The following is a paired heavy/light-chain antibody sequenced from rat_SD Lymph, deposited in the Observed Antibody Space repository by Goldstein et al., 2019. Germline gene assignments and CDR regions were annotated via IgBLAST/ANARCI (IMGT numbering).Heavy chain of an antibody. CDR1: GFTFSNYW. J-gene: IGHJ2*01. CDR3: TRIGGAY. Sequence: EVQLVESGGSLVQPGGSLKLSCVASGFTFSNYWMDWVRQTPGKSLEWIGEINTDGSKTNYAPSIKDRFTISRDNAKSTLYLQMSNVKSDDTAIYYCTRIGGAYWGQGVMVTVSS. V-gene: IGHV11-3*01. D-gene: IGHD5-1*01. CDR2: INTDGSKT.
Light chain of an antibody. CDR1: QSLVESNGNTH. V-gene: IGKV1S25*01. CDR3: LQSTHLPYT. J-gene: IGKJ2-3*01. CDR2: KVS. Sequence: DVVMTQTPLSLPVSLGDQASISCRSSQSLVESNGNTHLHWYLQKPGQLPQLLLYKVSNRFSGVPDRFSGSGSETDFILKISRVESEDLGVYYCLQSTHLPYTFGAGTKLELK.